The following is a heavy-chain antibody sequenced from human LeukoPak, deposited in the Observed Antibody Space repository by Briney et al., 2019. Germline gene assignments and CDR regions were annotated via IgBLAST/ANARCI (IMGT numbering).Heavy chain of an antibody. CDR3: TTFRVMVRYYYYMDV. CDR2: IKSKTDGGTT. V-gene: IGHV3-15*01. J-gene: IGHJ6*03. Sequence: KSGGSLRLSCAASGFTFSNAWMSWVRQAPGKGLEWVGRIKSKTDGGTTDYAAPVKGRFTISRDDSKNTLYLQMDSLKTEDTAVYYCTTFRVMVRYYYYMDVWGKGTTVTVSS. D-gene: IGHD3-10*01. CDR1: GFTFSNAW.